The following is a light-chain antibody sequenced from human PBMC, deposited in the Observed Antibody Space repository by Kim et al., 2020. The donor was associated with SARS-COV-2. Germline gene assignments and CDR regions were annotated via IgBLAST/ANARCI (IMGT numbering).Light chain of an antibody. J-gene: IGKJ4*01. V-gene: IGKV3-11*01. Sequence: SLYPGEGATLSCRASQSISSSLAWYQQKPGQPPRLFIYDASNRATGIPARFSGSGYGTDFTLTIGSLEPEDFAVYYCQQRNSWPLTFGGGTKLEI. CDR1: QSISSS. CDR3: QQRNSWPLT. CDR2: DAS.